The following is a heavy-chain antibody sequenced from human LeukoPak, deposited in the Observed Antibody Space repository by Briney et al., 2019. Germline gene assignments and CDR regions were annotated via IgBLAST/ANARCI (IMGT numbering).Heavy chain of an antibody. D-gene: IGHD1-26*01. J-gene: IGHJ3*02. CDR3: ARGSWDLSRVIPVRNAFHI. V-gene: IGHV4-61*02. CDR1: GGSINSGSDY. Sequence: SQTPSLTCTVSGGSINSGSDYWTWIRQPAGKGLEWIGRIYTTGTTTYNPSLESRVTISKDTSNNRFSLKLSSVTAADTAVYYCARGSWDLSRVIPVRNAFHIWGPGTIVTVSS. CDR2: IYTTGTT.